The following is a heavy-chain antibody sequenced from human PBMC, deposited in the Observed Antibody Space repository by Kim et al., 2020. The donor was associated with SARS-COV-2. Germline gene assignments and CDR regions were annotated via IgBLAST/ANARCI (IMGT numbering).Heavy chain of an antibody. D-gene: IGHD2-8*01. CDR3: ARSSRGPLNFDY. Sequence: YAQKFQGRVTITADKSTSTAYMELSSLRSEGTAVYYCARSSRGPLNFDYWGQGTLVTVSS. V-gene: IGHV1-69*02. J-gene: IGHJ4*02.